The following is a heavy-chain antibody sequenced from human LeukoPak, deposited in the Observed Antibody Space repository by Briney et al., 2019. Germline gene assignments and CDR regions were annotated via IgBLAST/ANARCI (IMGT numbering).Heavy chain of an antibody. V-gene: IGHV4-34*01. CDR1: GGSFSGYY. CDR2: INHSGST. Sequence: SETLSLTCAVYGGSFSGYYWSWIRQPPGKGLEWLGEINHSGSTNYNPSLKSRVTISVDTSKNQFSLKLSSVTAADTAVYYCARGPRSHNWFDPWGQGTLVTVSS. J-gene: IGHJ5*02. CDR3: ARGPRSHNWFDP.